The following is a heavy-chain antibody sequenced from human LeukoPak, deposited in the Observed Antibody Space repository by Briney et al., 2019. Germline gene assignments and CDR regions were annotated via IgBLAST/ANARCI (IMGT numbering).Heavy chain of an antibody. Sequence: GESLKISCKGSGYSLTSYWISWVRQMPGKGLEWMGRIDPSDSYTNYSPSFQGHVTISADKSISTAYLQWSSLKASDTAMYYCARHCGGGSCYDYGMDVWGKGTTVTVSS. CDR1: GYSLTSYW. CDR2: IDPSDSYT. CDR3: ARHCGGGSCYDYGMDV. V-gene: IGHV5-10-1*01. D-gene: IGHD2-15*01. J-gene: IGHJ6*04.